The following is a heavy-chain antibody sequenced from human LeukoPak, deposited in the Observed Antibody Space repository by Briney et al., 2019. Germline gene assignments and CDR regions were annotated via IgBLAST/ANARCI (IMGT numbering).Heavy chain of an antibody. J-gene: IGHJ4*02. V-gene: IGHV4-38-2*02. D-gene: IGHD1-26*01. CDR2: IYHSGST. Sequence: PSETLSLTCTVSGYFISSGYYWGWIRQPPGKGLEWIGSIYHSGSTYYNPSLKSRVTISVDTSKNQFSLKLSSVTAADTAVYYCARAWELMGATPNFDYWGQGTLVTVSS. CDR1: GYFISSGYY. CDR3: ARAWELMGATPNFDY.